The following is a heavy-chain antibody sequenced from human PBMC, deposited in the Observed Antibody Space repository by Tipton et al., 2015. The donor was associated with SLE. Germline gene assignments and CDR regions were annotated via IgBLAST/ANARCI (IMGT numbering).Heavy chain of an antibody. CDR1: GGSISSHY. CDR2: IYYSGST. V-gene: IGHV4-59*11. J-gene: IGHJ5*02. Sequence: VKPSETLSLTCTVSGGSISSHYWSWIRQPPGKGLEWIGYIYYSGSTNYNPSLKSRVTISVDTSKNQFSLKLSSVTAADTAVYYCARVGCWEAEAGSYYSNWFDPWGQGTLVTVSS. CDR3: ARVGCWEAEAGSYYSNWFDP. D-gene: IGHD2-15*01.